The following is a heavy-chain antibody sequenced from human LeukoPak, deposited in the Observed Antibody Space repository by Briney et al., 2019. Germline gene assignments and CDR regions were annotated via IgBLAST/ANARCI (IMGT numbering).Heavy chain of an antibody. D-gene: IGHD1-26*01. CDR1: GGSISSGSYY. V-gene: IGHV4-61*02. J-gene: IGHJ4*02. CDR2: IYTSGST. Sequence: PSETLSLTCTVSGGSISSGSYYWSWIRQPAGKGLEWIGRIYTSGSTNYNPSLKSRVTISVDTSKNQFSLKLSSVTAADTAVYYCARKGGATEDYWGQGTLVTVSS. CDR3: ARKGGATEDY.